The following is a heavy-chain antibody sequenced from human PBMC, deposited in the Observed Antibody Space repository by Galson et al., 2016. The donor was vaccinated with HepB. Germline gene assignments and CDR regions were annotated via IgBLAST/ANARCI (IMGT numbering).Heavy chain of an antibody. CDR1: GLTFSNYA. CDR2: ITGSGAGT. Sequence: SLRLSCAGSGLTFSNYAMTWVRQSPGKGLEWVSTITGSGAGTYYAHSATGRFTVSRDNSKKTLFLQMNSLGAEDTALYHCAKDPNGDFLGSFYSWGQGPKVILSS. CDR3: AKDPNGDFLGSFYS. J-gene: IGHJ3*01. D-gene: IGHD4-17*01. V-gene: IGHV3-23*01.